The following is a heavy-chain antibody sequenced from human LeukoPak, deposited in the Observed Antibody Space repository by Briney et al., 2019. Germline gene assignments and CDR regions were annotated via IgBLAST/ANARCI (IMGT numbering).Heavy chain of an antibody. CDR2: ISYSGTT. J-gene: IGHJ6*02. CDR3: ARDLAYCTNGVCYSRANGMDV. Sequence: SETLSLTCSVSGASISTDFWSWIRQPPGKRLEWIAYISYSGTTTYNPSLRSRVTISRDTSKNQFSLKLSSVTAADTAVYYCARDLAYCTNGVCYSRANGMDVWGQGTTVTVSS. CDR1: GASISTDF. V-gene: IGHV4-59*01. D-gene: IGHD2-8*01.